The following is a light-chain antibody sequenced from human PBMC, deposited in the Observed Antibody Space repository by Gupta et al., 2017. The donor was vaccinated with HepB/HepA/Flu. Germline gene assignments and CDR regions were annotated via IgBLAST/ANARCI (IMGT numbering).Light chain of an antibody. CDR1: QSLLHNIGYTY. V-gene: IGKV2-28*01. CDR3: MQPRHPPLT. CDR2: LGS. Sequence: DHVLTQSALSLSVCTGEPASISCAYRQSLLHNIGYTYLDWYLQKPGQSPQLLIYLGSHRASGVPDRFSGSGSGTDFTLKISRVDADDVGVYYFMQPRHPPLTFGQGTKVEI. J-gene: IGKJ1*01.